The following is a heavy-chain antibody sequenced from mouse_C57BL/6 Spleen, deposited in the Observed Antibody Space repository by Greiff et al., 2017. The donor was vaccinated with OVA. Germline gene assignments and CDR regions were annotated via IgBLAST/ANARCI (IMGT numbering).Heavy chain of an antibody. Sequence: DVKLQESEGGLVQPGSSMKLSCTASGFTFSDYYMAWVRQVPEKGLEWVANINYDGSSTYYLDSLKSRFIISRDNAKNILYLQMSSLKSEDTATYYCARELRYFDVWGTGTTVTVSS. J-gene: IGHJ1*03. CDR3: ARELRYFDV. CDR2: INYDGSST. D-gene: IGHD1-3*01. V-gene: IGHV5-16*01. CDR1: GFTFSDYY.